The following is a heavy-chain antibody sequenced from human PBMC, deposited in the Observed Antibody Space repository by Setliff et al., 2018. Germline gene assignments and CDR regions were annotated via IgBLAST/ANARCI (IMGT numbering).Heavy chain of an antibody. V-gene: IGHV4-39*07. CDR2: IFQSGSS. CDR3: ARGPPSYDFWSGYYVSNYYMDV. Sequence: SETLSLTCTVSGGSISSSSYYWGWIRQPPGKGLECVGNIFQSGSSLDDPSLRSRVTISVDTSKNQFSLKLSSVTAADTAVYYCARGPPSYDFWSGYYVSNYYMDVWGKGTTVTVSS. J-gene: IGHJ6*03. D-gene: IGHD3-3*01. CDR1: GGSISSSSYY.